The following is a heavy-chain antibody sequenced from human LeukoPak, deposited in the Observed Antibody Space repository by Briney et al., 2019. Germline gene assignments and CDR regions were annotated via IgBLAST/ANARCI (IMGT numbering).Heavy chain of an antibody. D-gene: IGHD3-22*01. V-gene: IGHV3-21*01. CDR1: GFTFSSYS. Sequence: GGSLRLSCAASGFTFSSYSMNWVRQAPGKGLEWVSSISSSSSYIYYADSVKGRFTISRDNPKNSLYLQMNSLRAEDTAVYYCARDRYYDSSGPGDAFDIWGQGTMVTVSS. CDR3: ARDRYYDSSGPGDAFDI. CDR2: ISSSSSYI. J-gene: IGHJ3*02.